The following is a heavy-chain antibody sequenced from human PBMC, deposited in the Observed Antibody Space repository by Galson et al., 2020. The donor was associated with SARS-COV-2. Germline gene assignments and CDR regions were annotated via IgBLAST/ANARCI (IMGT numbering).Heavy chain of an antibody. J-gene: IGHJ6*02. CDR2: INHSGST. Sequence: SETLSLTCAVYGGSFSGYYWSWIRQPPGKGLEWIGEINHSGSTNYNPSLKSRVTISVDTSKNQFSLKLSSVTAADTAVYYCARGGRFLEWLVIIPHPYGMDVWGQGTTVTVSS. D-gene: IGHD3-3*01. CDR1: GGSFSGYY. V-gene: IGHV4-34*01. CDR3: ARGGRFLEWLVIIPHPYGMDV.